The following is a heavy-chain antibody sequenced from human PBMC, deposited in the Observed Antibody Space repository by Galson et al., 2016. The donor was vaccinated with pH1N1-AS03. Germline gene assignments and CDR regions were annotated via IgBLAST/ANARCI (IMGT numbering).Heavy chain of an antibody. Sequence: SLRLSCAASGFTVSNNYVAWVRQAPGKGLEWVSVIYSGGGPHYADSVKGRITTSRDNSTNTVHLQMSSLRAEDTAIYYCARGKRDDFWGEGTLVTVSS. J-gene: IGHJ4*02. CDR1: GFTVSNNY. CDR2: IYSGGGP. D-gene: IGHD1-1*01. CDR3: ARGKRDDF. V-gene: IGHV3-66*01.